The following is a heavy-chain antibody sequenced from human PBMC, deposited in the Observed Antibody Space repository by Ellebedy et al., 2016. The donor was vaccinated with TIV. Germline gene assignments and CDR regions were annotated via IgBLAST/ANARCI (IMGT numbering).Heavy chain of an antibody. CDR2: ISNGGDTT. V-gene: IGHV3-23*01. CDR1: GFTFGCCA. CDR3: AKLSGVLSWYADY. D-gene: IGHD6-13*01. J-gene: IGHJ4*02. Sequence: GESLKISCAASGFTFGCCAMSWVRQAPGQGLEWVSVISNGGDTTYADSVKGRFTISRDNSKNTLDLQMNSLRADDTARYDCAKLSGVLSWYADYWGLGTLVAVSS.